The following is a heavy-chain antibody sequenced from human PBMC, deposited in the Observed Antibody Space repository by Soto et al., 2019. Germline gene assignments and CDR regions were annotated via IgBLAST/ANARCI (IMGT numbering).Heavy chain of an antibody. CDR3: ASAQGGYCSGGSCYSDYYYGMDV. Sequence: PSETLSLTCTISGGPISSYYWSWIRQTPGKGLEWIGYVYFSGSTNYNPSLKSRVLISIDTSRNQFSLKLSSVTAADTAVYYCASAQGGYCSGGSCYSDYYYGMDVWGQGTTVTVSS. D-gene: IGHD2-15*01. V-gene: IGHV4-59*01. CDR1: GGPISSYY. J-gene: IGHJ6*02. CDR2: VYFSGST.